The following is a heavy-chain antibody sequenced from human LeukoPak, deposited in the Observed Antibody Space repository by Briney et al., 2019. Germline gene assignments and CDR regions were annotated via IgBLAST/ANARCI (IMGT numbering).Heavy chain of an antibody. V-gene: IGHV1-2*06. CDR3: ARDFGGIAVAPPGFDP. CDR1: GYTFTGYY. J-gene: IGHJ5*02. Sequence: ASVKVSCKASGYTFTGYYMHWVRQAPGQGLEWMGRINPNSGGTNYAQKFQGRVTMTRDTSISTAYMELSRLRSDGTAVYYCARDFGGIAVAPPGFDPWGQGTLVTVSS. D-gene: IGHD6-19*01. CDR2: INPNSGGT.